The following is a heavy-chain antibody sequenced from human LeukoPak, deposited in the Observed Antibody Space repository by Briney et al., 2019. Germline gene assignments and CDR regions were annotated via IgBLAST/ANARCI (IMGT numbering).Heavy chain of an antibody. V-gene: IGHV4-59*01. CDR3: ARGSSGYSDDAFDI. D-gene: IGHD3-22*01. CDR1: GGSISSYY. J-gene: IGHJ3*02. Sequence: SETLSLTCTVSGGSISSYYWSWIRQPPGKGLEWIGYIYYSGSTNYNPSLKSRVTISVGTSKNQFSLKLSSVTAADTAVYYCARGSSGYSDDAFDIWGQGTMVTVSS. CDR2: IYYSGST.